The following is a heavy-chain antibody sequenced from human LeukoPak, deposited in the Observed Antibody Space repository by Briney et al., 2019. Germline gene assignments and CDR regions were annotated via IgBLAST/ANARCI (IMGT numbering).Heavy chain of an antibody. CDR3: ARIRVSGSYRPPRAFDI. CDR1: GFSLSTRGLC. J-gene: IGHJ3*02. V-gene: IGHV2-70*11. D-gene: IGHD1-26*01. CDR2: IDWDDDK. Sequence: ESGPALVKPTQTLTLTCTFSGFSLSTRGLCVSWIRHPPGKALEWLARIDWDDDKYYSTSLKTRLTISKDTSKNQVVLTMTNMDPVDTATYYCARIRVSGSYRPPRAFDIWGQGTMVTVSS.